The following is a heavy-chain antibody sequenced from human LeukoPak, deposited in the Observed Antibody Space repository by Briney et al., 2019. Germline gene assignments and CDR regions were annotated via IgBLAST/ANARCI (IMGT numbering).Heavy chain of an antibody. J-gene: IGHJ4*02. D-gene: IGHD2-15*01. CDR1: GGSITTSSYY. Sequence: PSETLSLTCSVSGGSITTSSYYWGWIRQPPEKGLEWIGSIYYTGGTFYSPSLKSRVTISVDTSKNQFSLKLSSVTAADTAVYYCALRKRRGGSDYWGQGTLVTVSS. V-gene: IGHV4-39*01. CDR2: IYYTGGT. CDR3: ALRKRRGGSDY.